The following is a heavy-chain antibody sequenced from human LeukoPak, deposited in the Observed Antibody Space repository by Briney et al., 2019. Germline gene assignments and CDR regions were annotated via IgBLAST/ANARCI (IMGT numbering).Heavy chain of an antibody. Sequence: VKPSETLSLACTVSGGSISSYYWSWIRQPPGKGLEWIGYIYYSGSTNYNPSLKSRVTISVDTSKNQFSLKLSSVTAADTAVYYCASAPTDIVVGHTTGFDYWGQGTLVTVSS. CDR1: GGSISSYY. CDR3: ASAPTDIVVGHTTGFDY. D-gene: IGHD2-2*01. V-gene: IGHV4-59*01. J-gene: IGHJ4*02. CDR2: IYYSGST.